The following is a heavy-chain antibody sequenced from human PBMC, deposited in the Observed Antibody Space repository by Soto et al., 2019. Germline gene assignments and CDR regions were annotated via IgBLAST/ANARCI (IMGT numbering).Heavy chain of an antibody. D-gene: IGHD6-19*01. CDR1: GFTFSSYA. V-gene: IGHV3-23*01. CDR3: TRGGYSSGWYPFQY. Sequence: GGSLRLSCAASGFTFSSYAMSWVRQAPGKGLEWVSAISGSGGKTYYADSVEGRFTISRDNSKNTLYLQMNSLRAEDTALYYCTRGGYSSGWYPFQYWGQGALVTVSS. J-gene: IGHJ4*02. CDR2: ISGSGGKT.